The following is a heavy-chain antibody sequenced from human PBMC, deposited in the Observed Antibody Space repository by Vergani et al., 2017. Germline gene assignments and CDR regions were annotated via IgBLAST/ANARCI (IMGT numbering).Heavy chain of an antibody. D-gene: IGHD3-22*01. CDR2: IIPIFGTA. Sequence: QVQLVQSGAEVKKPGSSVKVSCKASGGTFSSYAISWVRQAPGQGLEWMGRIIPIFGTANYAQKFQGRVTITADESTSTAYMELSSLRSEDTAVYYCARVWDYYDSSGKLRDAFDIWVQGTMVTVSS. J-gene: IGHJ3*02. CDR1: GGTFSSYA. V-gene: IGHV1-69*13. CDR3: ARVWDYYDSSGKLRDAFDI.